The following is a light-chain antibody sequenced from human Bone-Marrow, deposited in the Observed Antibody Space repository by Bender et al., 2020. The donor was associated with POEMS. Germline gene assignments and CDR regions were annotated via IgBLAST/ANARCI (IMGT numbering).Light chain of an antibody. Sequence: QSALTQPASVSGSPGQTITISCHGTSSDVGGYEYVSWYQQHPGKVPRFVIYDVFRRPSGVSNRFSGSKSGNTASLTISGLQAEDEADYYCTSYTSTNTLVFGGGTKLTVL. V-gene: IGLV2-14*03. CDR2: DVF. CDR1: SSDVGGYEY. J-gene: IGLJ2*01. CDR3: TSYTSTNTLV.